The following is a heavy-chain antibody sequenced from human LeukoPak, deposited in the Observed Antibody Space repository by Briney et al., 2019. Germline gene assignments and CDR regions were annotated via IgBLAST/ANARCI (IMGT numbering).Heavy chain of an antibody. D-gene: IGHD6-25*01. V-gene: IGHV3-33*01. J-gene: IGHJ3*02. CDR2: IWYDGSNK. CDR1: EFSFSNYG. CDR3: ARGSGGQDDLVKWTRSTFDI. Sequence: PGGSLRLSCVASEFSFSNYGIHWVRQAPGKGLEWVAVIWYDGSNKYYADSAKGRFTISRDNSKNTLYLQMNSLRAEDTAVYYCARGSGGQDDLVKWTRSTFDIWGQGTMVTVSS.